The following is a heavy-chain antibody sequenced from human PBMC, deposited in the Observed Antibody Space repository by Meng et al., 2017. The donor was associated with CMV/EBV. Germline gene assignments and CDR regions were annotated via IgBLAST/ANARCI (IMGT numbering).Heavy chain of an antibody. CDR1: GYTFTSYD. Sequence: ASVKVSCKASGYTFTSYDINWVRQATGQGLEWMGWMNSNSGNTDYAQKFQGRVTMTRNTSISTAYMELSSLRSEDTAVDYCARGRLLKNWFDPWGQGTLVTVSS. CDR2: MNSNSGNT. J-gene: IGHJ5*02. V-gene: IGHV1-8*01. CDR3: ARGRLLKNWFDP.